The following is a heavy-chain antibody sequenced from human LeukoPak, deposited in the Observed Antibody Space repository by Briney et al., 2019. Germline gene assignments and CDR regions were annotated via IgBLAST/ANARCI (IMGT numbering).Heavy chain of an antibody. CDR3: ARTSRHDYGSGKNLTPWPAGLDV. CDR2: SGSA. D-gene: IGHD3-10*01. J-gene: IGHJ6*02. V-gene: IGHV4-59*01. Sequence: SETLSLTCTVSGGSFSHYYWTWIRQPPGKGLEWIGYSGSAKYNPSLKSRVTISTDTSKRHFSLTLSNVTAADTAVYCCARTSRHDYGSGKNLTPWPAGLDVWGPGTTVTVS. CDR1: GGSFSHYY.